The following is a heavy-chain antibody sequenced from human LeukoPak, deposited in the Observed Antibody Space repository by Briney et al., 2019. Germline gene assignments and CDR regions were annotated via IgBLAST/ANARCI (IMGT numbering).Heavy chain of an antibody. D-gene: IGHD6-13*01. J-gene: IGHJ3*02. CDR1: GYTFTSYY. V-gene: IGHV1-46*01. CDR2: INPSGGSP. CDR3: ARGTKDSFSWNAFDI. Sequence: ASVKVSCKASGYTFTSYYMHWVRQAPGQGLEWMGIINPSGGSPNYAQKFQGRVTMTRDTSISTAYMELNRLRSDDTAVYYCARGTKDSFSWNAFDIWGQGTMVTVSS.